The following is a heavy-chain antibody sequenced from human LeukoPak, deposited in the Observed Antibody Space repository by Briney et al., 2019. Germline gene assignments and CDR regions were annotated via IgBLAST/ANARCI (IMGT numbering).Heavy chain of an antibody. CDR2: IYYSGST. D-gene: IGHD5-18*01. V-gene: IGHV4-59*08. CDR1: GGSISSYY. J-gene: IGHJ3*02. CDR3: ARHSGYGYWAAFDI. Sequence: SETLSPTCTVSGGSISSYYWSWIRQPPGKGLEWIGYIYYSGSTNYNPSLKSRVTISVDTSKNQFSLKLSSVTAADTAVYYCARHSGYGYWAAFDIWGQGTMVTVSS.